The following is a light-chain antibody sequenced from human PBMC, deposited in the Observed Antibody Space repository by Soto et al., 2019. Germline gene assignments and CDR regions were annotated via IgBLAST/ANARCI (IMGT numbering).Light chain of an antibody. CDR1: QSVSSSY. CDR2: DTS. CDR3: QQYGSSAS. J-gene: IGKJ1*01. V-gene: IGKV3-20*01. Sequence: EIVFTQSPGTLSLSPGERATLSCRASQSVSSSYLAWYQQKPGQAPRLLIYDTSFRATGIPDRFSGSGSGTDFTLTISRLDPEDFAVYYCQQYGSSASFGQGTKVDI.